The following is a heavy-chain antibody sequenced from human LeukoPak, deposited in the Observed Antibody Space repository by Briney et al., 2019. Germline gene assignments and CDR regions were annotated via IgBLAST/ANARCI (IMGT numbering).Heavy chain of an antibody. CDR2: ISAYNGNT. D-gene: IGHD3-22*01. Sequence: ASVKVSCKASGYTLTGYYMHWVRQAPGQGLEWMGWISAYNGNTNYAQKLQGRVTMTRDTSISTAYMELSRLRSDDTAVYYCARGDYYDSSGYPGNFDYWGQGTLVTVSS. CDR1: GYTLTGYY. V-gene: IGHV1-2*02. CDR3: ARGDYYDSSGYPGNFDY. J-gene: IGHJ4*02.